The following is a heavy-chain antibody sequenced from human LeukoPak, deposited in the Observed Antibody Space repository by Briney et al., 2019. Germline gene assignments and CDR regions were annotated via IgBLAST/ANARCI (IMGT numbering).Heavy chain of an antibody. CDR2: INPSGGST. J-gene: IGHJ4*02. D-gene: IGHD3-22*01. Sequence: ASVKVSCKASGYTFTSYGISWVRQAPGQGLEWMGIINPSGGSTSYAQKFQGRVTMTRDMSTSTVYMELSSLRSEDTAVYYCARFAEYYYDSSGYYGYFDYWGQGTLVTVSS. CDR1: GYTFTSYG. V-gene: IGHV1-46*01. CDR3: ARFAEYYYDSSGYYGYFDY.